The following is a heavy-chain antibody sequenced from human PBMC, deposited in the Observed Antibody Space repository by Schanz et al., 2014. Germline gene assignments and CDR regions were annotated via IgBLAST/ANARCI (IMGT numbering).Heavy chain of an antibody. CDR1: GFSFSDYG. J-gene: IGHJ4*02. CDR3: AREIPAGGHFDY. V-gene: IGHV3-30*03. Sequence: QVQLVESGGGVVQPGRSLRLSCAGSGFSFSDYGMHWVRQAPGKGLEWVAVISYDGSHKDYADSVKGRFTISRDNSKNTLYLRMISLRAEDTAMFYCAREIPAGGHFDYWGQGTLVSVSS. CDR2: ISYDGSHK. D-gene: IGHD2-15*01.